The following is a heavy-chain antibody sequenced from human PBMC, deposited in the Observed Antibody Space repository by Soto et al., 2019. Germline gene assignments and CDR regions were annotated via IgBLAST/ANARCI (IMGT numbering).Heavy chain of an antibody. CDR2: ISAYNGNT. CDR1: GYTFTSYG. D-gene: IGHD2-15*01. V-gene: IGHV1-18*01. J-gene: IGHJ3*02. Sequence: ASVKVSCKASGYTFTSYGISWVRQAPGQGLEWMGWISAYNGNTNYAQKLQGRVTMTTDTSTSTAYMELRSLRSDDTAVYYCAREETYCRGGSCNFFIAFDIWGQGTMVTVS. CDR3: AREETYCRGGSCNFFIAFDI.